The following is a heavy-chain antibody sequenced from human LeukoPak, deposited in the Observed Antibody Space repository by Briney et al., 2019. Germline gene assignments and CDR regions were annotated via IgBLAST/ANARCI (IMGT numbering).Heavy chain of an antibody. CDR2: NISDGGGA. CDR1: GLTLGNNC. Sequence: GGSQRLSCAPSGLTLGNNCTQWAPHGPGRRLVWISRNISDGGGAIYANSVKGRFTVSRDNAKNTLYLQMSGLRAEDTAVDYCARDVPRNWFDTWGQGTLVTVSS. J-gene: IGHJ5*02. V-gene: IGHV3-74*01. CDR3: ARDVPRNWFDT.